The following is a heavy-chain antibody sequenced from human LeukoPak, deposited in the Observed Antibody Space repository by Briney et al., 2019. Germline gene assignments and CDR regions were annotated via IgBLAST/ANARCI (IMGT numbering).Heavy chain of an antibody. D-gene: IGHD6-6*01. V-gene: IGHV4-38-2*01. CDR2: IYHSGST. CDR3: ARLEYSSSPTY. J-gene: IGHJ4*02. Sequence: NPSATLSLTYAVPGYSISSGYYWGCIRQPSGKGREWIGSIYHSGSTFYNPSLNSRVTITVDASKNQFSLKLSSVTAADTAVYYCARLEYSSSPTYWGQGTLVTVSS. CDR1: GYSISSGYY.